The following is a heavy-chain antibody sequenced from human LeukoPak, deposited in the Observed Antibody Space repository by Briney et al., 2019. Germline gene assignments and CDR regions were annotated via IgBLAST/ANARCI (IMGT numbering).Heavy chain of an antibody. CDR3: ARVGYYYYYGMDV. V-gene: IGHV4-59*01. CDR1: GGSISSYY. Sequence: SETLSLTCTVSGGSISSYYWSWIRQPPGKGLEWIGYIYYSGSTNYNPSLKSRVTISVDTSKNQFSLKLSSVTAADTAVYYCARVGYYYYYGMDVWGQGTTVTVSS. J-gene: IGHJ6*02. CDR2: IYYSGST.